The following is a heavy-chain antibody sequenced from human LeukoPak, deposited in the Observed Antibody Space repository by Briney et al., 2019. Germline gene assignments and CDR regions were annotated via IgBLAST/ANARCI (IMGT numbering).Heavy chain of an antibody. CDR2: IYHSGST. V-gene: IGHV4-30-2*05. CDR3: ARGRGHDYGDYFDY. Sequence: PSETLSLTCAVSGGSISSGGYSWSWIRQPPGKGLEWIGYIYHSGSTYYNPSLKSRVTISVDTSKNQFSLKLSSVTAADTAVYYCARGRGHDYGDYFDYWGQGTLVTVSS. D-gene: IGHD4-17*01. J-gene: IGHJ4*02. CDR1: GGSISSGGYS.